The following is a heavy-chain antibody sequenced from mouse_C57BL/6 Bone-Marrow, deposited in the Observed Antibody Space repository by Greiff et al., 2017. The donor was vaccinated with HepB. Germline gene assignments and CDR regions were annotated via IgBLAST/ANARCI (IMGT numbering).Heavy chain of an antibody. V-gene: IGHV5-12*01. CDR1: GFTFSDYY. CDR3: ARRGLGLGDY. D-gene: IGHD2-4*01. J-gene: IGHJ2*01. Sequence: EVKLVESGGGLVQPGGSLKLSCAASGFTFSDYYMYWVRQTPEKRLEWVAYISNGGGSTYYPDTVKGRFTISRDNAKNTLYLQMSRLKSEDTAMYYCARRGLGLGDYWGQGTTLTVSS. CDR2: ISNGGGST.